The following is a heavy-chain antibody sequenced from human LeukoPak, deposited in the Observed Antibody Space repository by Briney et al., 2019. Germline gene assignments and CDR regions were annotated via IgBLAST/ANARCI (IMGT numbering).Heavy chain of an antibody. CDR3: ARRFYGSGSPFED. CDR1: GGSTSNNHYF. Sequence: SETLSLTCTVSGGSTSNNHYFWGWLRQPPGKTLDWIGTIYYTGNTYYNPSFKSRVTISVDTSKNQFSLKVTSVTAADSAVYYCARRFYGSGSPFEDWGQGALVTVSS. V-gene: IGHV4-39*01. J-gene: IGHJ4*02. D-gene: IGHD3-10*01. CDR2: IYYTGNT.